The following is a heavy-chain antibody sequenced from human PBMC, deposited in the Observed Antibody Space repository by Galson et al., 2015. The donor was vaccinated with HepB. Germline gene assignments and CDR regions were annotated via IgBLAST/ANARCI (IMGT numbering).Heavy chain of an antibody. CDR1: GFTFSSYA. D-gene: IGHD6-19*01. CDR3: AKVGFASGWYDDDAFDI. J-gene: IGHJ3*02. CDR2: ISGRGGST. V-gene: IGHV3-23*01. Sequence: SLRLSCAASGFTFSSYAMSWVRPPPRKGLEWVSAISGRGGSTYYADSVKGRFTISRDNSKNTLYLQMNSLRAEDTAVYYCAKVGFASGWYDDDAFDIWGQGTMVTVSS.